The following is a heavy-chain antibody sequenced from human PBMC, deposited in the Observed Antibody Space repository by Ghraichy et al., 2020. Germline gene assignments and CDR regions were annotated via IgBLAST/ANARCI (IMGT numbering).Heavy chain of an antibody. CDR1: GDVIGAGGYS. CDR2: TYHDGTT. J-gene: IGHJ4*02. D-gene: IGHD4-17*01. Sequence: SETLSLTCAVSGDVIGAGGYSWSWIRQSPGKGLEWVGYTYHDGTTHLNPSLKNRVTILVDKSKNQFSLNLSSLTAADTPVYYFARGAHDYAFDFWGQGAPVAVTS. CDR3: ARGAHDYAFDF. V-gene: IGHV4-30-2*06.